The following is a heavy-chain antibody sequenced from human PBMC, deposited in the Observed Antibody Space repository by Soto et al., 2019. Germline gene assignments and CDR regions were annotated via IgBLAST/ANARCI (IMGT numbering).Heavy chain of an antibody. Sequence: EVQLVESGGGLIQPGGSLRLSCAVSGFTVSNNYMSWVRQAPGKGLEGVSVIYSGGYTAYGDSVKGRFTISRDNSKNTQYLQKKSLRAARRALFYGAAQPGGGGYWGQGTLVTVSS. CDR3: AAQPGGGGY. V-gene: IGHV3-53*01. J-gene: IGHJ4*02. CDR2: IYSGGYT. D-gene: IGHD3-10*01. CDR1: GFTVSNNY.